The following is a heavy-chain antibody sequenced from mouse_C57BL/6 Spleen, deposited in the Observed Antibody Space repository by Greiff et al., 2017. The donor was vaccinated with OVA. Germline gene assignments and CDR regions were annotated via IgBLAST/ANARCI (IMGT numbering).Heavy chain of an antibody. J-gene: IGHJ4*01. D-gene: IGHD2-3*01. Sequence: QVQLQQPGAELVRPGSSVKLSCKASGYTFTSYWMHWVKQRPIQGLEWIGNIDPSDSETHYNQKFKDKATLTVDKSSSTAYMQLSSLTSEDSAVYYCARRGIYDGYSYAMDYWGQGTSVTVSS. CDR1: GYTFTSYW. CDR3: ARRGIYDGYSYAMDY. V-gene: IGHV1-52*01. CDR2: IDPSDSET.